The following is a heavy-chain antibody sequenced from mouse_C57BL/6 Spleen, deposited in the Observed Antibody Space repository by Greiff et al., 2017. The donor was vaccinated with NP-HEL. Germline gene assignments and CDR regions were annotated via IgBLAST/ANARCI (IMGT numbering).Heavy chain of an antibody. Sequence: DVKLVESEGGLVQPGSSMKLSCTASGFTFSDYYMAWVRQVPEKGLEWVANINYDGSSTYYLDSLKSRFIISRDNAKNILYLQMSSLKSEDTATYYCARSVFAYWGQGTLVTVSA. V-gene: IGHV5-16*01. CDR3: ARSVFAY. J-gene: IGHJ3*01. CDR2: INYDGSST. CDR1: GFTFSDYY.